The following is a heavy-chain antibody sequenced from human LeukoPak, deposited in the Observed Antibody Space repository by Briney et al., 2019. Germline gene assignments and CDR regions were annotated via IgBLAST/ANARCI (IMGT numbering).Heavy chain of an antibody. V-gene: IGHV4-34*01. Sequence: SETLSLTCAVYGGSFSGYYWSWIRQPPGKGLEWNGEINHSGSTNYNPSLKSRVTISVDTSKNQFSLKLSSVTAADTAVYYCAREGQYSSSSEFWFDPWGQGTLVTVSS. CDR1: GGSFSGYY. J-gene: IGHJ5*02. CDR2: INHSGST. D-gene: IGHD6-6*01. CDR3: AREGQYSSSSEFWFDP.